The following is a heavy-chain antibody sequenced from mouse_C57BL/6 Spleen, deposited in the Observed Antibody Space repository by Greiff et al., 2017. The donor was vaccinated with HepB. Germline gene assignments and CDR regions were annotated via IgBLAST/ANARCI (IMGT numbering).Heavy chain of an antibody. V-gene: IGHV1-55*01. Sequence: QVQLQQPGAELVKPGASVKMSCKASGYTFTSYWITWVKQRPGQGLEWIGDIYPGSGSTNYNEKFKSKATLTVDTSSSPAYMQLSSLTSEDSAVYYCAREGNYGYGNAMDYWGQGASVTVSS. CDR1: GYTFTSYW. J-gene: IGHJ4*01. D-gene: IGHD2-2*01. CDR3: AREGNYGYGNAMDY. CDR2: IYPGSGST.